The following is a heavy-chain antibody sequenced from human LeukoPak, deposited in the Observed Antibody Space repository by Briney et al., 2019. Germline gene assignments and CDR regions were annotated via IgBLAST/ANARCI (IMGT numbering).Heavy chain of an antibody. Sequence: ASVKISCKASGYTFTGYYMHWVRQAPGQGLEWMGWINPNSGGTNYAQKFQGRVTMTRDTSISTAYMELSRLRSDDTAAYYCARDLGYYDSSGYYSDYWGQGTLVTVSS. CDR2: INPNSGGT. V-gene: IGHV1-2*02. J-gene: IGHJ4*02. CDR3: ARDLGYYDSSGYYSDY. D-gene: IGHD3-22*01. CDR1: GYTFTGYY.